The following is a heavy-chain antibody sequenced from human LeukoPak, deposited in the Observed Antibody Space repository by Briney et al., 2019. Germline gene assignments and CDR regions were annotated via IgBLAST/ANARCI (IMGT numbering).Heavy chain of an antibody. CDR1: GFTFSSYA. D-gene: IGHD3/OR15-3a*01. V-gene: IGHV4-39*01. J-gene: IGHJ4*02. CDR2: IYYSGNT. Sequence: AGGSLRLSCAASGFTFSSYAMSWIRQPPGKGLEWIGSIYYSGNTYYNASLKSQVSISIDTSKNQFSLKLTSVTAADTAVYYCARQTGSGLFILPGGQGTLVTVSS. CDR3: ARQTGSGLFILP.